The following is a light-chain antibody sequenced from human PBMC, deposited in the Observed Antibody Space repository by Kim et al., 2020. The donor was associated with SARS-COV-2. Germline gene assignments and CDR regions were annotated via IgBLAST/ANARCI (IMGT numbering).Light chain of an antibody. J-gene: IGLJ3*02. CDR1: SSDVGGYNY. CDR3: SSYAGNNKWV. CDR2: EVT. Sequence: QSALTQPPSASGSPGQSVTISCTGTSSDVGGYNYVSWYQQHPGKVPKVMINEVTKRPSGVPDRFSGSKSGNTASLTVSGLKAEDEADYYCSSYAGNNKWVFGGGTQLTVL. V-gene: IGLV2-8*01.